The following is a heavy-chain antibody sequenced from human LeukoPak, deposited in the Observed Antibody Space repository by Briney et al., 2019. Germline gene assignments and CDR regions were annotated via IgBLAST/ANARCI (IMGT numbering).Heavy chain of an antibody. CDR2: IYTSGSI. D-gene: IGHD2-15*01. J-gene: IGHJ3*02. CDR1: GGSISSYY. CDR3: ARSDTYCSGGSCPPNTFDALDI. V-gene: IGHV4-4*07. Sequence: PSETLSLTCTVSGGSISSYYWSWIRQPAGKGLEWIGRIYTSGSINYNPSLKSRVTISIDTSKNQFSLKLSSVTAADTAVYYCARSDTYCSGGSCPPNTFDALDIWGQGTMVTVSS.